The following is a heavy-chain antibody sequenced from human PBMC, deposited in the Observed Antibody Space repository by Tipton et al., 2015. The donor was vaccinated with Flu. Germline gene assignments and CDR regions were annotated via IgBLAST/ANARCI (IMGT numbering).Heavy chain of an antibody. J-gene: IGHJ4*02. CDR2: IKFDGAKT. D-gene: IGHD6-19*01. CDR1: GFAFSSYG. CDR3: VKAAVGWSSPLWFFDH. Sequence: SLRLSCAASGFAFSSYGIHWVRQAPDKGLEWVSFIKFDGAKTYYAESVKGRFTTSRDNSKNMLFLELNSLRPDDTAVYYCVKAAVGWSSPLWFFDHWGPGSLVTVSS. V-gene: IGHV3-30*02.